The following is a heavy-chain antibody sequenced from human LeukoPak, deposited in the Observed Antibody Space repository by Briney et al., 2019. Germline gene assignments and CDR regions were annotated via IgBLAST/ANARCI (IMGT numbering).Heavy chain of an antibody. V-gene: IGHV3-66*01. Sequence: GGSLRLSCAASGFTVSSNYMSWVRQAPGKGLEWVSVTYSGGSTYYADSVKGRFTISRDNSKNTLYLQMNSLRAEDTAVYYCATEGGQQPPYYYYYMDVWGKGTTVTISS. CDR1: GFTVSSNY. J-gene: IGHJ6*03. D-gene: IGHD6-13*01. CDR3: ATEGGQQPPYYYYYMDV. CDR2: TYSGGST.